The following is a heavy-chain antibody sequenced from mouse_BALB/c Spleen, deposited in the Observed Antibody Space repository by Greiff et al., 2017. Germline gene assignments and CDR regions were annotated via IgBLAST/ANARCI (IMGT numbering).Heavy chain of an antibody. V-gene: IGHV5-12-1*01. J-gene: IGHJ2*01. CDR2: ISSGGGST. Sequence: EVKLMESGGGLVKPGGSLKLSCAASGFAFSSYDMSWVRQTPGKRLEWVAYISSGGGSTYYPDTVKGRFIISRDNAKNTLYLQMSSLKSEDTAMYYYARHAGSSQYYFDYWGQGTTVTVSS. CDR1: GFAFSSYD. D-gene: IGHD1-1*01. CDR3: ARHAGSSQYYFDY.